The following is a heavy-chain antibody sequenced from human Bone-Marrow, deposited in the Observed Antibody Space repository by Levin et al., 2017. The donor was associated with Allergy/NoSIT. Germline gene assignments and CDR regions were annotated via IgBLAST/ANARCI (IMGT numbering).Heavy chain of an antibody. V-gene: IGHV1-24*01. CDR3: ATANIEVADTRNGFDV. Sequence: ASVKVSCKASGYTFTNYYVHWVRQAPGKGLEWMGGLDPEHGDTIFSQKFQDRITMTEDTSTDTAYMELSSLRSEDTAVYYCATANIEVADTRNGFDVWGQGTMVTVSS. D-gene: IGHD6-19*01. CDR2: LDPEHGDT. J-gene: IGHJ3*01. CDR1: GYTFTNYY.